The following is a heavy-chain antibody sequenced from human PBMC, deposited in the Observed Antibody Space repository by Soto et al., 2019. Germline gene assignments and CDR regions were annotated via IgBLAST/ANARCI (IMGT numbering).Heavy chain of an antibody. CDR1: GGTFSSYA. V-gene: IGHV1-69*06. Sequence: QVQLVQSGAEVKKPGSSVKVSCKASGGTFSSYAISWVRQAPGQGLEWMGGIIPIFGTANYAQKFQGRVTITADKSTSTAYMELSSLRSEDTAVDYCASSIAARLYYYYGMDVWGQGTTVTVSS. J-gene: IGHJ6*02. CDR2: IIPIFGTA. CDR3: ASSIAARLYYYYGMDV. D-gene: IGHD6-6*01.